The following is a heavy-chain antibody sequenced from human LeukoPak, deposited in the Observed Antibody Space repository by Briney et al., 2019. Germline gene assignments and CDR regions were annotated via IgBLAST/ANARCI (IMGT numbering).Heavy chain of an antibody. CDR1: GFTFSSYA. CDR2: ISYDGSNK. D-gene: IGHD3-22*01. V-gene: IGHV3-30-3*01. Sequence: PGRSLRLSCAASGFTFSSYAMHWVRQAPGKGLERVAVISYDGSNKYYADSVKGRFTISRDNSKNTLYLQMNSLRAEDTAVYYCARARDYYYDSSGCGYWGQGTLVTVSS. J-gene: IGHJ4*02. CDR3: ARARDYYYDSSGCGY.